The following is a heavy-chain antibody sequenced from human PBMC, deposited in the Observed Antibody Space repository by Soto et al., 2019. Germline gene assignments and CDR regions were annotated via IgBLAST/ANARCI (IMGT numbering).Heavy chain of an antibody. CDR2: IWYDGSNK. V-gene: IGHV3-33*01. J-gene: IGHJ4*02. Sequence: PWGSLRLSCAASGFPFSSYGIHLVRHTPFKRLDWVAVIWYDGSNKDYAESVKGRFTISRDNSKNTLYLQMNSLRADDTVVYYCASSINWGQGTLVTVSS. CDR3: ASSIN. CDR1: GFPFSSYG.